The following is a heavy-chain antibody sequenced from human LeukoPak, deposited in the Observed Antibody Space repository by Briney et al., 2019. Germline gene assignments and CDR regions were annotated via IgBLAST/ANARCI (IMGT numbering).Heavy chain of an antibody. Sequence: ASVKVSCKASGYTFTHNFMHWVRQAPGQGLEWMGWINTNTGNPSYAQGFFTGRYVFSLDTSASTAYLQINGLKADDTAVYYCGRDPKLGIRGYTYGYIDHWGQGTLLTVAS. D-gene: IGHD5-18*01. V-gene: IGHV7-4-1*02. CDR1: GYTFTHNF. CDR3: GRDPKLGIRGYTYGYIDH. J-gene: IGHJ4*02. CDR2: INTNTGNP.